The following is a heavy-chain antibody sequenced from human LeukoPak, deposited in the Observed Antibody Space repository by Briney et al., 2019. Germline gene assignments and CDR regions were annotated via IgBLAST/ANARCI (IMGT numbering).Heavy chain of an antibody. Sequence: KPSETLSLTCTVSGGSNSSFHWSWIRQPPGKGLECIGYISYSGSTNYNPSLKSRVTISLDTSKNQFSLKLSSVTAADTAVYYCASRGYSYGKSFDYWGQGMLVTVSS. CDR3: ASRGYSYGKSFDY. CDR2: ISYSGST. CDR1: GGSNSSFH. D-gene: IGHD5-18*01. V-gene: IGHV4-59*01. J-gene: IGHJ4*02.